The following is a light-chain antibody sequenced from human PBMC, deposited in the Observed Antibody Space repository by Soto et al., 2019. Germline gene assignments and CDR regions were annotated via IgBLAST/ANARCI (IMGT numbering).Light chain of an antibody. J-gene: IGKJ2*01. CDR1: QSISRN. V-gene: IGKV1-39*01. CDR2: AAR. Sequence: DIQLTQSPSSLSPSVGARITLSCRASQSISRNLNWYQQMPGKAPSLLIYAARDLQSGVPGRFSGSGSGTEFNLTISSLQPEDLATYYCQQSHSTPDTFGQGTKREI. CDR3: QQSHSTPDT.